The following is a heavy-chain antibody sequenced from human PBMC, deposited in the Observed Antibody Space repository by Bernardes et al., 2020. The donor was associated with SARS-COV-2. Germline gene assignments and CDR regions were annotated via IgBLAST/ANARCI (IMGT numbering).Heavy chain of an antibody. Sequence: GGSLRLSCAASGFTFSSYSMNWVRQAPGKGLQYVSVISSDGGTTYYADSVKGRFTISRDNSKNTLYLQMTSLRPGDTAVYYCVRDWGGGGRWGQGTLVTVSS. CDR2: ISSDGGTT. D-gene: IGHD2-21*01. CDR1: GFTFSSYS. CDR3: VRDWGGGGR. V-gene: IGHV3-64D*08. J-gene: IGHJ4*02.